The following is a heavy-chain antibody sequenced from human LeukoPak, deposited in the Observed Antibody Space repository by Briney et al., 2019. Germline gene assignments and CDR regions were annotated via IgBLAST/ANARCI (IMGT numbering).Heavy chain of an antibody. D-gene: IGHD1-26*01. J-gene: IGHJ4*02. V-gene: IGHV3-30*02. Sequence: PGGSLRLSCAASGFTFSNYGMHWVRQAPGKGLEWVAFIRYDGSNKYYADSVKGRFTISRDNSKNTLYLQMNSLRAEGTAVYYCAKDRAGGSYAGDYWGQGTLVTVSS. CDR2: IRYDGSNK. CDR1: GFTFSNYG. CDR3: AKDRAGGSYAGDY.